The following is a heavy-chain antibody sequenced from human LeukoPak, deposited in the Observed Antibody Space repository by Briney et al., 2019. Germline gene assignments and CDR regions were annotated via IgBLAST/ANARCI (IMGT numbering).Heavy chain of an antibody. Sequence: ASVKVSCKASGYTFTSYDINWVRQATGQGLEWMGWMNPNSGNTGYAQKFQGRVTMTRNTSISTAYMELSSLRSEDTAVYYCARARRSRGSYVYDYWGQGTLVTVSS. J-gene: IGHJ4*02. D-gene: IGHD1-26*01. CDR2: MNPNSGNT. CDR3: ARARRSRGSYVYDY. CDR1: GYTFTSYD. V-gene: IGHV1-8*01.